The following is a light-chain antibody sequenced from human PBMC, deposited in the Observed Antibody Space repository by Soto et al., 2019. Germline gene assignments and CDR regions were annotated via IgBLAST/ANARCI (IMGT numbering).Light chain of an antibody. CDR2: KAS. J-gene: IGKJ1*01. V-gene: IGKV1-5*03. Sequence: DIHMSQSPSTLSASVGYRFTITCRAGQTISNWLAWYQQKPGKAPKLLIYKASTLESAVPSRFRGSGSGTEFTLTISGLQPEDFETYYCQQYNSYSQTFGQGTKVDIK. CDR3: QQYNSYSQT. CDR1: QTISNW.